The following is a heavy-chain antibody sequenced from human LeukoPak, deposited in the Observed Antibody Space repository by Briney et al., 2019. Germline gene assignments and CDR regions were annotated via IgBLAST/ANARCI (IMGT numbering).Heavy chain of an antibody. Sequence: PGGSLRPSCAASGFTFSTYWMHWVRQAPGKGLVWFSHTSSDAITTNYADSVKGRFTVSRDNAKNTLYLQMNSLRDEDTAVYYCARRPCSGGICYPPDYWGQGTLVTVSS. D-gene: IGHD2-15*01. J-gene: IGHJ4*02. V-gene: IGHV3-74*01. CDR2: TSSDAITT. CDR1: GFTFSTYW. CDR3: ARRPCSGGICYPPDY.